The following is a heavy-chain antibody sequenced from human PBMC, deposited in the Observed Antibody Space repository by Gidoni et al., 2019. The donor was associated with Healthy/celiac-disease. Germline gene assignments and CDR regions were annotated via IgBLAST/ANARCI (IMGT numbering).Heavy chain of an antibody. V-gene: IGHV4-34*01. D-gene: IGHD4-17*01. CDR1: GGSFSGYY. Sequence: QVQLQQWGAGLLKPSETLSLTCAVYGGSFSGYYWSWIRQPPGKGLEWIGEINHSGSTNYNPSLKSRVTISVDTSKNQFSLKLSSVTAADTAVYYCATSRDYGGDYWGQGTLVTVSS. CDR3: ATSRDYGGDY. J-gene: IGHJ4*02. CDR2: INHSGST.